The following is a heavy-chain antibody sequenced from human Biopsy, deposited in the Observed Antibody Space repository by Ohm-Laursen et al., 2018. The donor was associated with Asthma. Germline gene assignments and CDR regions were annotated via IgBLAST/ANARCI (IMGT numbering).Heavy chain of an antibody. V-gene: IGHV1-18*01. CDR1: GYTFNSAG. CDR3: ARAVDYSHYYGIDV. J-gene: IGHJ6*02. D-gene: IGHD3-10*01. Sequence: ASVKVSCKSSGYTFNSAGITWVRRAPGQGLEWMGWISVYNGNTKVAQKLQDRVTMTTDTSTSTAYMELRSLRSDDTAVYFCARAVDYSHYYGIDVWGQGTTVTVS. CDR2: ISVYNGNT.